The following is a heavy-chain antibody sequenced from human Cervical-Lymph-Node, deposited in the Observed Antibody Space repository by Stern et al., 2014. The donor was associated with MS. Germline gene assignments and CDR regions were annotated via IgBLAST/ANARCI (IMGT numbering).Heavy chain of an antibody. J-gene: IGHJ6*02. V-gene: IGHV1-69*06. Sequence: QVQLVQSGAEVKKPGSSVKVSCKASGGTFSSFGISWVRQAPGQGLEWVGGIIPIFGTANYAQQLQDRVTITADTSKRTAYIDLSSLRSEDTAVYFCASGLIPRDHYNYYGMEVWGQGTTVTVSS. D-gene: IGHD1-14*01. CDR2: IIPIFGTA. CDR3: ASGLIPRDHYNYYGMEV. CDR1: GGTFSSFG.